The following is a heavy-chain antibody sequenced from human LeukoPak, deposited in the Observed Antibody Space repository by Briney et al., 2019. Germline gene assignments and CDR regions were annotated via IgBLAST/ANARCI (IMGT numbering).Heavy chain of an antibody. Sequence: PGGSLRLSCAASGVTFSNLWMTWVRQAPGKGLEWVANINPDGSVKNYVDSMKGRFTISRDNAKNSLYLQMNSLRAEDTAVYYCTRDRGYNSVDYWGQGTLVTVSS. CDR3: TRDRGYNSVDY. CDR2: INPDGSVK. D-gene: IGHD1-1*01. V-gene: IGHV3-7*01. CDR1: GVTFSNLW. J-gene: IGHJ4*02.